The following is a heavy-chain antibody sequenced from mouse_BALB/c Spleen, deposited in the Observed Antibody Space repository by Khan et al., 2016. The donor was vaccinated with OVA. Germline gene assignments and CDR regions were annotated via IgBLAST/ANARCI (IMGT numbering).Heavy chain of an antibody. J-gene: IGHJ3*01. CDR3: TRHGYVAWFTY. CDR1: GYSFTTYY. D-gene: IGHD2-2*01. CDR2: IDPFSGGT. V-gene: IGHV1S135*01. Sequence: EVQLVESGPELMKPGTSVKISCKASGYSFTTYYIHWVIQTHGKSLDWIGYIDPFSGGTTYNQKFKGKATLTVDKSSSTAYIHLSNLTSEDSAVYYCTRHGYVAWFTYWGQGTLVTVSA.